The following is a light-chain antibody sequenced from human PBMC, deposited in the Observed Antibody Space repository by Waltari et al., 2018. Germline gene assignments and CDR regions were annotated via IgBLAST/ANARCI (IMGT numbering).Light chain of an antibody. J-gene: IGKJ4*01. Sequence: EIVLTQSPGTLSLSPGERATLSCRASQAVSTTSLHWYQQKPGQAPRLLIYGASSRATGIPDRFSGSGSGTDFTLTISRLEPEDFAVYYCQQYDSIVLTFGGGTRVEI. CDR2: GAS. V-gene: IGKV3-20*01. CDR3: QQYDSIVLT. CDR1: QAVSTTS.